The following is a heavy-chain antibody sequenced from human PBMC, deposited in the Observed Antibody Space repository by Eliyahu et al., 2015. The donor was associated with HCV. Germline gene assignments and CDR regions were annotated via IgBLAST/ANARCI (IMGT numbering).Heavy chain of an antibody. CDR2: ISSDGTTT. CDR3: ARDPRWGWAVDY. Sequence: EVQLVESGGGLIQPGGSLRLSCAASGFTFKTYWMQWVRQVPGKGLVWVSRISSDGTTTMSADSVKGRFTVSRDNAKNTLYLQMNRLRDEDTGVYYCARDPRWGWAVDYWGQGTLVTVSS. V-gene: IGHV3-74*03. J-gene: IGHJ4*02. CDR1: GFTFKTYW. D-gene: IGHD7-27*01.